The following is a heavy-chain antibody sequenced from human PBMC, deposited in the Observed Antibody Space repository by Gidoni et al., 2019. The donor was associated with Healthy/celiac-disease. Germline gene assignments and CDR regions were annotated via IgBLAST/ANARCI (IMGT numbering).Heavy chain of an antibody. V-gene: IGHV3-21*01. CDR1: GFTFSSYS. D-gene: IGHD3-22*01. J-gene: IGHJ6*02. CDR3: ARDQRGYYDSSGPYGMDV. CDR2: ISSSSSYI. Sequence: EVQLVESGGGLVKPGGSLRLSCAASGFTFSSYSMNWVRQAPGKGLEWVSSISSSSSYIYYADSVKGRFTISRDNAKNSLYLQMNSLRAEDTAVYYCARDQRGYYDSSGPYGMDVWGQGTTVTVSS.